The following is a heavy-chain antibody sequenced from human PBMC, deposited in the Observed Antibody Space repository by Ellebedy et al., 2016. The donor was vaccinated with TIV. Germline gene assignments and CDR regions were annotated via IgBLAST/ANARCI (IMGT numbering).Heavy chain of an antibody. D-gene: IGHD3-16*01. V-gene: IGHV3-23*01. CDR3: ARVMITFGGVPPHLTVKSFAN. Sequence: GESLKISXAASEFTFSRYAMSWVRQAPGKGLEWVSSISANGAETQYGDSVMGRFTISRDNSKNTLFLRMNSLRAEDTAVYYCARVMITFGGVPPHLTVKSFANWGQGTLVTVSS. J-gene: IGHJ4*02. CDR2: ISANGAET. CDR1: EFTFSRYA.